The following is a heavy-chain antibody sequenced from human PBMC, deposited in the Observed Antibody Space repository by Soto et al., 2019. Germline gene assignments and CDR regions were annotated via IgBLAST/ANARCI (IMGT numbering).Heavy chain of an antibody. J-gene: IGHJ4*02. Sequence: QVQLVQSGAEVKKPGSSVKVSCKASGGTFSTSTFTWVRQAPGQGLEWMGRIIPILDTADYAQKFQGSVTITADKSTSTVFMELSSLRSEDTGVYYCARDSPIGSAFSGYDAIDLWGQGTLVTVSP. CDR2: IIPILDTA. V-gene: IGHV1-69*08. CDR3: ARDSPIGSAFSGYDAIDL. D-gene: IGHD5-12*01. CDR1: GGTFSTST.